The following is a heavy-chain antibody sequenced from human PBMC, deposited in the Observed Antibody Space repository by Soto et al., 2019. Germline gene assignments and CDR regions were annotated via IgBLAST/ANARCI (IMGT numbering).Heavy chain of an antibody. CDR2: IYYSGST. V-gene: IGHV4-59*12. CDR3: ARDLIGGSNLFMDV. D-gene: IGHD2-15*01. J-gene: IGHJ6*02. Sequence: PSETLSLTCTVSGGSISSYYWSWIRQPPGKGLEWIGYIYYSGSTYYNPSLKSRVTISVDTSKNQFSLKLSSVTAADTAVYYCARDLIGGSNLFMDVWGQGTTVTVSS. CDR1: GGSISSYY.